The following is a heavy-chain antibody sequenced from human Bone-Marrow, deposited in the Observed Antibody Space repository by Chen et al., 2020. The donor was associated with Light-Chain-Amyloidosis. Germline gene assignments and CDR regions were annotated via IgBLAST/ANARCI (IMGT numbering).Heavy chain of an antibody. Sequence: EVQLVGTGGGLTQPGGSLGPSCAASGYTVGNNYMNGVRQAPGKGLEWGSLIYSGGSTRYADSVKGRFTISRDNSKNTLYLQMNNLRVEDTAVYYCARDAAAAALGTWGWGQGTLVTVSS. J-gene: IGHJ4*02. V-gene: IGHV3-53*02. CDR2: IYSGGST. D-gene: IGHD6-13*01. CDR3: ARDAAAAALGTWG. CDR1: GYTVGNNY.